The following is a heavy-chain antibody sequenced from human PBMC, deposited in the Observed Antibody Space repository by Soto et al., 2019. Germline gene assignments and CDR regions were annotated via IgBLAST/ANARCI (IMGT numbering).Heavy chain of an antibody. J-gene: IGHJ2*01. CDR3: AKDYSNILRYFDL. CDR1: GFTFSSYG. D-gene: IGHD6-13*01. V-gene: IGHV3-30*18. CDR2: ISYDGRNK. Sequence: QVQLVESGGGVVQPGRSLRLSCAASGFTFSSYGMHWVRQAPGKGLEWVAVISYDGRNKYYADSVKGRFTISRDNSRNTLYLQMNSLRAEDTAVYYCAKDYSNILRYFDLWGRGILVTVSS.